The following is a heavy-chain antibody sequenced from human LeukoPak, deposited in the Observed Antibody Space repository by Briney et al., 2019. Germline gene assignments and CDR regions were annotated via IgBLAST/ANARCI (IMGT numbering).Heavy chain of an antibody. J-gene: IGHJ4*02. V-gene: IGHV3-7*01. CDR3: ARDPDHGALDY. Sequence: GGSLRLSCAASGLTFSRCWMSWVRQAPGKGLEWVADINQDGSGKYYVDSVSGRFTVSRDNAKNSLYLQMNSLRAEDTAVYYCARDPDHGALDYWGQGTPVTVSS. CDR1: GLTFSRCW. CDR2: INQDGSGK. D-gene: IGHD4-17*01.